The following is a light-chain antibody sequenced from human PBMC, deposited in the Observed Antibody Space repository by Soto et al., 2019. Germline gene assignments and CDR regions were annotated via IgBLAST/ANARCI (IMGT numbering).Light chain of an antibody. CDR1: QSINSW. J-gene: IGKJ4*01. V-gene: IGKV1-5*03. Sequence: DIQMTQSPSTLSASVGDRVTLTCRASQSINSWLAWYRQRPGKGPKLLIHKASILEGGVPSRFSGSASGTEFTLTISSLQPDDFATYYCLQYNHYPLTFGGGTKV. CDR2: KAS. CDR3: LQYNHYPLT.